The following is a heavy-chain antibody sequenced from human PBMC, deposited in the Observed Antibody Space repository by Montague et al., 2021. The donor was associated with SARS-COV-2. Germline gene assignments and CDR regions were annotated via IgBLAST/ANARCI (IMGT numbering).Heavy chain of an antibody. Sequence: SETLSLTCTASGASITGSNWWNWVRQPPGKGLEWIGQIYHSGSTNYNPSLKSRLTLSLDKSKNQFSLRLSSVTAGDTAVYYCARQIQQVVLSPAKLTNWFDPWGLGTLVTVAS. CDR2: IYHSGST. D-gene: IGHD2-15*01. CDR3: ARQIQQVVLSPAKLTNWFDP. V-gene: IGHV4-4*02. J-gene: IGHJ5*02. CDR1: GASITGSNW.